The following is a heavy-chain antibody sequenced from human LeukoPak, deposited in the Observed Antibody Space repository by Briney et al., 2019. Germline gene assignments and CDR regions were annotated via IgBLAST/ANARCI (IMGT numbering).Heavy chain of an antibody. Sequence: PSETLSLTCAVYGGSFSGYYWSWIHQPPGKGLEWIGEINHSGSTKYNPSLKTRVTMSVDTAKNQFSLKMSSLTAADTAAYYCARDGGYCSGGSCYSDNWGQGTLVTVSS. CDR3: ARDGGYCSGGSCYSDN. J-gene: IGHJ4*02. V-gene: IGHV4-34*01. D-gene: IGHD2-15*01. CDR1: GGSFSGYY. CDR2: INHSGST.